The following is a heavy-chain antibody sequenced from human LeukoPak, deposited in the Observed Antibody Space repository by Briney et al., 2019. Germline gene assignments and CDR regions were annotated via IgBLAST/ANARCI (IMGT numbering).Heavy chain of an antibody. J-gene: IGHJ5*02. CDR2: IYTSGST. CDR3: ARDPGDPLGANWFDP. Sequence: PSETLSLTCTVSGGSISSYYWSWIRQPAGKGLEWIGRIYTSGSTNYNPSLKSRVTMSVDTSKNQFSLRLSSVTAADTAVYYCARDPGDPLGANWFDPWGQGTLVTVSS. CDR1: GGSISSYY. D-gene: IGHD1-14*01. V-gene: IGHV4-4*07.